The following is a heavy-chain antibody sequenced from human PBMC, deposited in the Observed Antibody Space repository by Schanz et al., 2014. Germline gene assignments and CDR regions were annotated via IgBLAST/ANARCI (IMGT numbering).Heavy chain of an antibody. J-gene: IGHJ6*02. CDR3: ARERGRGYCSRTSCSKDYGMDV. CDR2: INPNSGDT. CDR1: RYPFTAYY. Sequence: QVQLVQSGGEVKTPGASVKVSCKASRYPFTAYYMHWVRQAPGQGLEWMGRINPNSGDTNYAQKFQGRVTMTRDTSSRTVYMQLSRLTSDDTAVYFCARERGRGYCSRTSCSKDYGMDVWGQGTTVTVSS. V-gene: IGHV1-2*06. D-gene: IGHD2-2*01.